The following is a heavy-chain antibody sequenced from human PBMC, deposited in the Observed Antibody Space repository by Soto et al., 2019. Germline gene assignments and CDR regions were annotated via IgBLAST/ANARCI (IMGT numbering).Heavy chain of an antibody. CDR2: IYYNGNT. CDR3: TRANWYSEY. CDR1: GGSISNHY. Sequence: QVQLQESGPGLVKPPETLSLTCTVSGGSISNHYWSWIRQPPGKGLEWIGYIYYNGNTNYNPPLKSRVTMSVDTSKNQSSLKLSSVTAADTAVYYCTRANWYSEYWGQGTLVTVSS. J-gene: IGHJ4*02. V-gene: IGHV4-59*11. D-gene: IGHD7-27*01.